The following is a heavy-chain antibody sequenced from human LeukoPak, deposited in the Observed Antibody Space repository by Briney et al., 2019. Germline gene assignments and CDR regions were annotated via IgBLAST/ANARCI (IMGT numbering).Heavy chain of an antibody. V-gene: IGHV3-74*01. CDR3: ARGGIAMGVDY. CDR1: GFTFSNYW. J-gene: IGHJ4*02. Sequence: GGSLRLSCAASGFTFSNYWMRWVRQAPGKGLVWVSCIFNDGRTTTYADSVKGRITISRDNAKNTLYLQMSSLRAEDTAMYYCARGGIAMGVDYWGQGTLVTVSS. D-gene: IGHD6-19*01. CDR2: IFNDGRTT.